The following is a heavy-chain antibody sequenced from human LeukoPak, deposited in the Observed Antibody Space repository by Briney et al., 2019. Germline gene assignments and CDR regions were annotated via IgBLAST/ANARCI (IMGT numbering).Heavy chain of an antibody. V-gene: IGHV1-46*01. Sequence: GASVKVSCKASGYTFTSYYMHWVRQAPGQGLEWMGIINPSGGSTSYAQKFQGRVTMTRDMSTSTVYMELSSLRSEDTAVYYCARVEGYYYDSSGPRGAFDIWGQGTMVTVSS. D-gene: IGHD3-22*01. CDR2: INPSGGST. J-gene: IGHJ3*02. CDR3: ARVEGYYYDSSGPRGAFDI. CDR1: GYTFTSYY.